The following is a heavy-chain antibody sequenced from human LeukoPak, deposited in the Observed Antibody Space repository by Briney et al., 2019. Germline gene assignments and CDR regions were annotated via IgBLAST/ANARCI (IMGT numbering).Heavy chain of an antibody. J-gene: IGHJ4*02. CDR3: ARSDCSGRSCFTFDY. CDR1: GLTVSSNY. Sequence: GGSLRLSCAASGLTVSSNYMTWVRQAPEKGLEWVSLIYSSGSTYYADSVKGRFTISRDNSKNTLYLQMNSLRGDDTAVYYCARSDCSGRSCFTFDYWGQGTLVTVSS. CDR2: IYSSGST. D-gene: IGHD2-15*01. V-gene: IGHV3-66*02.